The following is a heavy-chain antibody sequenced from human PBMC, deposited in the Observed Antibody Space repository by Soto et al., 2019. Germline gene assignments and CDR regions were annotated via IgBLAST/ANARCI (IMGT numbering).Heavy chain of an antibody. V-gene: IGHV3-30-3*01. Sequence: PGGSLRLSCAASGFTFSSYAMHWARQAPGKGLEWVAVISYDGSNKYYADSVKGRFTISRDNSKNTLYLQMNSLRSEDTAVYYCATSGLYCSGGSCYSGAFDIWGQGTMVTVSS. CDR2: ISYDGSNK. J-gene: IGHJ3*02. CDR1: GFTFSSYA. CDR3: ATSGLYCSGGSCYSGAFDI. D-gene: IGHD2-15*01.